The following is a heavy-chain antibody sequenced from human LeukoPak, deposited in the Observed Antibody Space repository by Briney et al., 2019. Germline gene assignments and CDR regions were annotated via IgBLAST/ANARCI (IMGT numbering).Heavy chain of an antibody. CDR3: ARDLPHRGFDY. V-gene: IGHV3-33*01. CDR2: IWYDGSNK. Sequence: GGSLRLSCAASGFTFSSYGMHWVRQAPGKGLEWVAVIWYDGSNKYYADSVKGRFTISRDNSKNTLYLQMNRLRAEDTAVYYCARDLPHRGFDYWGQGTLDRVS. CDR1: GFTFSSYG. D-gene: IGHD1-14*01. J-gene: IGHJ4*02.